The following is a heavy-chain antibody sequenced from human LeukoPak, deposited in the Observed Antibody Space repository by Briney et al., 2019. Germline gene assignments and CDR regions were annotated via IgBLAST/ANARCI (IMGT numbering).Heavy chain of an antibody. CDR1: GYTFTSYG. CDR2: ISAYNGNT. J-gene: IGHJ4*02. D-gene: IGHD3-9*01. Sequence: ASVKVSCKASGYTFTSYGISWVRQAPGQGLEWMGWISAYNGNTNYAQKLQGRVTMTTDTSTSTAYMELRSLRSDDTAVYYCARGYYDILTSYGYYFDYWGQGTLVTVSS. V-gene: IGHV1-18*04. CDR3: ARGYYDILTSYGYYFDY.